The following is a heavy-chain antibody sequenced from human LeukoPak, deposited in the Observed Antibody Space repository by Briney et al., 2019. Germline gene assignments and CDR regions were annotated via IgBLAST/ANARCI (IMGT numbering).Heavy chain of an antibody. V-gene: IGHV4-59*08. J-gene: IGHJ5*02. CDR3: ARSLGANTWVGNWFDP. CDR1: GGSISCYY. CDR2: IYYGGHT. Sequence: SETLSLTCSVSGGSISCYYGSWIRQPPGKGLELVGYIYYGGHTNYNPSLKSRVTISVDTSQNKFSLKLSLVTAADTAIYFCARSLGANTWVGNWFDPWGQGTLVTVSP. D-gene: IGHD4/OR15-4a*01.